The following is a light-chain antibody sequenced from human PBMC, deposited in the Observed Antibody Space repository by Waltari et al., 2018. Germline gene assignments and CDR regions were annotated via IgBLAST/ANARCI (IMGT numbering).Light chain of an antibody. Sequence: EIVLTQSPGTLSLSPGERAILSCRASQSLTISDLAWYQHKPGQAPSLLIYGDSNRPSGIADRFRASGSGTDFTLTISRVEPEDFAVYYCQQFENFPLTFGGGTKVEIK. J-gene: IGKJ4*01. CDR2: GDS. CDR3: QQFENFPLT. V-gene: IGKV3-20*01. CDR1: QSLTISD.